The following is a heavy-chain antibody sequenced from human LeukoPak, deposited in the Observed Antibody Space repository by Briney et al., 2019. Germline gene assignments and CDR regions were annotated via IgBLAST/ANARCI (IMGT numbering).Heavy chain of an antibody. J-gene: IGHJ6*03. CDR1: GFTFSSYA. V-gene: IGHV3-64*01. CDR2: ISSNGGST. Sequence: PGGSLRLSCAASGFTFSSYAMHWVRQAPGKGLEYVSAISSNGGSTYYANSVKGRFTISRDNSKNTLYLQMGSLRAEDMAVYYCARSGSYYYYYYYMDVWGKGTTVTVSS. D-gene: IGHD1-26*01. CDR3: ARSGSYYYYYYYMDV.